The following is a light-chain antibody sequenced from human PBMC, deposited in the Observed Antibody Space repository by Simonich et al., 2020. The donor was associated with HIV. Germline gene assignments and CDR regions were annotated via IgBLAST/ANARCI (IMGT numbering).Light chain of an antibody. V-gene: IGKV3-20*01. CDR1: QSVNSN. Sequence: EIVMTQSPATLSVSPGERATLTCRASQSVNSNVAWNQQKPGQAPRRLIYDASSRATGIPDRFSGSRSGTDFTLTISRLEPEDFAVYYCQQYGSSPTWTFGQGTKVEIK. CDR2: DAS. CDR3: QQYGSSPTWT. J-gene: IGKJ1*01.